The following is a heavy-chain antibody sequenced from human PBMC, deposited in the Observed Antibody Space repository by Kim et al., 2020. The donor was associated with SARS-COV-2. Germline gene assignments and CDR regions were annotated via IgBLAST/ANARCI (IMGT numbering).Heavy chain of an antibody. CDR2: ISAYNGNT. V-gene: IGHV1-18*01. D-gene: IGHD3-16*01. CDR1: GYTFTSYG. J-gene: IGHJ4*02. CDR3: ARDGLGLHFGLRYFDY. Sequence: ASVKVSCKASGYTFTSYGISWVRQAPGQGLEWMGWISAYNGNTNYAQKLQGRVTMTTDTSTSTAYMELRSLRSDDTAVYYCARDGLGLHFGLRYFDYWGQGTLVTVSS.